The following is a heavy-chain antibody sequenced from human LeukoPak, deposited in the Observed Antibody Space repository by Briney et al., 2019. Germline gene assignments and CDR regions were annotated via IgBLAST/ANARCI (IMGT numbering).Heavy chain of an antibody. CDR3: AKASEQRYFEY. D-gene: IGHD1/OR15-1a*01. CDR2: ITSSGGST. Sequence: PGGSLRLSCVASGFTFSSYAMSWVRQAPGKGLEWVSAITSSGGSTYYADSLKGRFTISRDNSKNTLYLQMSSLRAEDTAVYYCAKASEQRYFEYWGQGTLVTVSS. CDR1: GFTFSSYA. V-gene: IGHV3-23*01. J-gene: IGHJ4*02.